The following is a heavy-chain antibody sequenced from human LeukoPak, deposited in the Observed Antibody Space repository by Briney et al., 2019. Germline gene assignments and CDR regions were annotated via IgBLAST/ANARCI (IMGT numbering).Heavy chain of an antibody. J-gene: IGHJ6*03. CDR2: IIPLFDTT. V-gene: IGHV1-69*13. CDR1: GGTFSSYA. D-gene: IGHD6-6*01. CDR3: ARDPIAASPGYYYYYMDV. Sequence: SVKVSCKASGGTFSSYAISWVRQAPGQGLEWMGGIIPLFDTTDYSEKFQGRVTITADEATSTAYMELSSLTSEDTAVYYCARDPIAASPGYYYYYMDVWGQGTLVTVSS.